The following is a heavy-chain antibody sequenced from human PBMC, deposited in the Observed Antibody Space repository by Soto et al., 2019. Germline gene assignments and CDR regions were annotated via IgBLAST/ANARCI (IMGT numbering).Heavy chain of an antibody. CDR2: MNPNTGDT. D-gene: IGHD5-12*01. CDR1: GYTFISYD. V-gene: IGHV1-8*01. J-gene: IGHJ4*02. Sequence: QVQMVQSGAEVKKPGASVKVSCKASGYTFISYDINWVRQATGQGLEWMGWMNPNTGDTGYAQKLQGRVTMTRNTSINTAKLELSSLRSDDTAVYFCARGDGYIFDFWGQGTLVTVSS. CDR3: ARGDGYIFDF.